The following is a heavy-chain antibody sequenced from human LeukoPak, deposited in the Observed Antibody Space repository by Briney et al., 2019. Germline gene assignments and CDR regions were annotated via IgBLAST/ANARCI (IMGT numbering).Heavy chain of an antibody. J-gene: IGHJ4*02. D-gene: IGHD2-8*01. V-gene: IGHV3-7*01. Sequence: PGGSLRLSCAGSGFTFGRYWMSWVRQAPGKGLEWVASINQGGSRLHYLDSVTGRFIISRDDAQNSLFLQMTRLRVDDTAVYYCARLKDDVTKLGYWGQGTLVSVSS. CDR2: INQGGSRL. CDR1: GFTFGRYW. CDR3: ARLKDDVTKLGY.